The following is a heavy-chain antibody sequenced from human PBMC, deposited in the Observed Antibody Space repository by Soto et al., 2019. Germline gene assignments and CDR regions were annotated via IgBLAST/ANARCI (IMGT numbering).Heavy chain of an antibody. V-gene: IGHV3-64*01. CDR2: ISSNGGST. J-gene: IGHJ4*02. D-gene: IGHD3-3*01. CDR1: GFTFSSYA. CDR3: AKDGPMTFYYDLLKYCFDY. Sequence: GGSLRLSCAASGFTFSSYAMHWVRQAPGKGLEYVSAISSNGGSTYSANSVKGRFSISRDNSKNTLYLQMGSLRVEDMAVYYFAKDGPMTFYYDLLKYCFDYWGQGTLVTVSS.